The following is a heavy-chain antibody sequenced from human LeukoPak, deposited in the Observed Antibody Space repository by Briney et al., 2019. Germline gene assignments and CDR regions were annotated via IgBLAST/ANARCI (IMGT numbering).Heavy chain of an antibody. V-gene: IGHV3-53*01. CDR1: GFTVSSNY. CDR2: IYSGGST. J-gene: IGHJ4*02. CDR3: VMPSGSRFYQFAY. D-gene: IGHD1-26*01. Sequence: GGSLRLSCAASGFTVSSNYMSWVRQAPGKGLEWVSVIYSGGSTYYADSVKGRFTISRDYSKNMLYLQMNSLRDEDTAVYYCVMPSGSRFYQFAYWGQGTLVTVSS.